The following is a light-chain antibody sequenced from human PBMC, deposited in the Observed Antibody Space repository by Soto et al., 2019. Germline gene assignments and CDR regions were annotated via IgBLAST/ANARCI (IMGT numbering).Light chain of an antibody. Sequence: QSVLTQPPSASGTPGQRVTISCSGSRSNIGTNTVTWYQQLPGMAPKLLIHSNNQRPSGVPDRSSGSKSGTSASLAISGLQSEDEAYYYCAAWDVSFVVFGGGTKLTVL. CDR3: AAWDVSFVV. J-gene: IGLJ2*01. CDR2: SNN. CDR1: RSNIGTNT. V-gene: IGLV1-44*01.